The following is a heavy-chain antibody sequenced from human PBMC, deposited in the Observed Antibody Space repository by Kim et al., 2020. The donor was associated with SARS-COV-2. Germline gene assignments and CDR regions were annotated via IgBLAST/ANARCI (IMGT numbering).Heavy chain of an antibody. D-gene: IGHD4-17*01. J-gene: IGHJ3*02. CDR1: GGSISSSNW. V-gene: IGHV4-4*02. Sequence: SETLSLTCAVSGGSISSSNWWSWVRQPPGKGLEWIGEIYHSGSTNYNPSLKSRVTISVDKSKNQFSLKLSSVTAADTAVYYCARDRLDYGESAFDIWGQGTMVTVSS. CDR3: ARDRLDYGESAFDI. CDR2: IYHSGST.